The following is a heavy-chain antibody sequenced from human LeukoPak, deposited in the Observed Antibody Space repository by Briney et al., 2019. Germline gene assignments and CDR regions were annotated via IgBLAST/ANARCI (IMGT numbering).Heavy chain of an antibody. D-gene: IGHD6-13*01. CDR3: ARYGSLAAAGHYFDY. J-gene: IGHJ4*02. Sequence: ASVKVSXKASGYTFTSYYMHWVRQAPGQGLEWMGIINPSGGSTSYAQKFRGRVTMTRDTSTSTVYMELSSLRSEDTAVYYCARYGSLAAAGHYFDYWGQGTLVTVSS. CDR1: GYTFTSYY. CDR2: INPSGGST. V-gene: IGHV1-46*01.